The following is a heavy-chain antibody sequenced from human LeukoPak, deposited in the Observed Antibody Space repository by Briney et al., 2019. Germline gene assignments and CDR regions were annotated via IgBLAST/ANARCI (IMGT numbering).Heavy chain of an antibody. V-gene: IGHV4-59*01. CDR3: ARGPDYYDSSGYYGDAFDI. CDR2: IYYRGST. J-gene: IGHJ3*02. D-gene: IGHD3-22*01. CDR1: GRSISSYY. Sequence: PSETLSLTCTVSGRSISSYYWSWIRQPPGKGLEWIGYIYYRGSTNYNPSLKSRVTISVDTSKNQFSLKLSSVTAADTAVYYCARGPDYYDSSGYYGDAFDIWGQGTMVTVSS.